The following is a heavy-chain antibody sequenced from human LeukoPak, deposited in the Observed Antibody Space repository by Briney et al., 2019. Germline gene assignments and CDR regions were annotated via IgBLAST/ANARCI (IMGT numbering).Heavy chain of an antibody. CDR1: GFTFSSNW. V-gene: IGHV3-7*03. D-gene: IGHD4-17*01. Sequence: GGYLRLYCAASGFTFSSNWMRRDRPGQGHERVGVANIKQDESEKYYMDSVKGRFTISRDNAKNSLYLQMNSLRAEDTAVYYCAREVSYGDYELGYWGQGTLVTVSS. CDR2: IKQDESEK. J-gene: IGHJ4*02. CDR3: AREVSYGDYELGY.